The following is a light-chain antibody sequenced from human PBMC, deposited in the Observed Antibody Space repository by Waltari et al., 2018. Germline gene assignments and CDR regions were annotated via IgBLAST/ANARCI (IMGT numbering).Light chain of an antibody. V-gene: IGLV2-23*01. CDR2: EDN. J-gene: IGLJ3*02. Sequence: QSALTQPASVSGSPGQSITISCAGARIDVGSYNLVSWYQQHPDTAPKLMIYEDNTRPPWVSPRCSGSKSGNTSSLTSSVLQAEDGADYYCCSYAGSGTTWVFGGGTKLTVL. CDR1: RIDVGSYNL. CDR3: CSYAGSGTTWV.